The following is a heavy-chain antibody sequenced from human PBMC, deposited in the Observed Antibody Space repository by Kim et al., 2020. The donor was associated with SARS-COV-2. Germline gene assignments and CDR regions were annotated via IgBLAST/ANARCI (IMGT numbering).Heavy chain of an antibody. CDR2: IWYDGSNK. CDR1: GFTFSSYG. CDR3: ARDETRVTRFLDRRWVY. Sequence: GGSLRLSCAASGFTFSSYGMHWVRQAPGKGLEWVAVIWYDGSNKYYADSVKGRFTISRDNSKNTLYLQMNSLRAEDTAVYYCARDETRVTRFLDRRWVYWGQGTLVTVSS. D-gene: IGHD3-3*01. V-gene: IGHV3-33*01. J-gene: IGHJ4*02.